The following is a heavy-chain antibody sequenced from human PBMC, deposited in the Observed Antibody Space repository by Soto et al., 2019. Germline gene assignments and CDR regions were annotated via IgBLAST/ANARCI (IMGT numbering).Heavy chain of an antibody. Sequence: QVQLVQSGAEVKKPGASVKVSCKASGYTFTSYDINWVRQATGQGLEWMGWMNPNSGNTGYAQKFQGRVTMTRNTALSTAYREPSSLRSEDTAVYYCARERTGTTSMDVWGQGTTVTVSS. CDR2: MNPNSGNT. V-gene: IGHV1-8*01. CDR3: ARERTGTTSMDV. D-gene: IGHD1-1*01. J-gene: IGHJ6*02. CDR1: GYTFTSYD.